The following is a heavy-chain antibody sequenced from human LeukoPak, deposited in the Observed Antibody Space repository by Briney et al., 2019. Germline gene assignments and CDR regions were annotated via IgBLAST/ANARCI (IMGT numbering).Heavy chain of an antibody. CDR3: ARAPHLTSIFGVVISRGWFDP. CDR1: GYTFTSYD. J-gene: IGHJ5*02. Sequence: ASVKVSCKASGYTFTSYDINWVRQATGQGLEWMGWMNPNSGNTGYAQKFQGRVTITRNTSISTAYMELSSLRSEDTAVYYCARAPHLTSIFGVVISRGWFDPWGQGTLVTVSS. D-gene: IGHD3-3*01. CDR2: MNPNSGNT. V-gene: IGHV1-8*03.